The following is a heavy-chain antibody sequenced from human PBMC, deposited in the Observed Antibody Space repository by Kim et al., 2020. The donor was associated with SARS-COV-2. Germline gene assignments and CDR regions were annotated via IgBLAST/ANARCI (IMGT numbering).Heavy chain of an antibody. CDR1: GFSVSRYA. Sequence: GGSLRLSCVASGFSVSRYAMTWVRQAPGKGLEWVTAIGGGDGGTYYSDSVKGRFTISRDNSKDTVYLQMNNLRGEATAIYYCTTGDIVVVPTAVGFDPWGQGALVIVSS. J-gene: IGHJ5*02. V-gene: IGHV3-23*01. D-gene: IGHD2-2*01. CDR2: IGGGDGGT. CDR3: TTGDIVVVPTAVGFDP.